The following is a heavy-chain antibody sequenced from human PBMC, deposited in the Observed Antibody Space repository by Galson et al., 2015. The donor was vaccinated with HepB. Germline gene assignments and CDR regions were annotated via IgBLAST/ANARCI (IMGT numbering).Heavy chain of an antibody. J-gene: IGHJ4*02. D-gene: IGHD4-23*01. Sequence: SLRLPCAASGFTFSSYAMSWVRQAPGKGLEWVSAISDSGGSTYYADSVKGRFTISRDNSKNTLYLQMNSLRAEDTAVYYCAKLKTVAFDYWGQGTLVTVSS. V-gene: IGHV3-23*01. CDR2: ISDSGGST. CDR1: GFTFSSYA. CDR3: AKLKTVAFDY.